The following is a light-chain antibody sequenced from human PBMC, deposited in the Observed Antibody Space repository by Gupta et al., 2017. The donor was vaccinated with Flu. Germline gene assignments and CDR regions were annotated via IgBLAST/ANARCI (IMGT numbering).Light chain of an antibody. J-gene: IGLJ3*02. CDR1: ALPKKY. CDR3: CSTDSSGNHRV. Sequence: SYELTQPPSVSVSPGQTARITCSGDALPKKYAYWYQQKSGQAPVLVIYEDTKRPSGIPTRFSGSSSGTMASLTISEAQVEDEADYYCCSTDSSGNHRVFGGGTKLTVL. V-gene: IGLV3-10*01. CDR2: EDT.